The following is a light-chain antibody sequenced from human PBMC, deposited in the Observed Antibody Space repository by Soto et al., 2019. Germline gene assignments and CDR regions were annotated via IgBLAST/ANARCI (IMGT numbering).Light chain of an antibody. J-gene: IGKJ1*01. CDR2: DAS. Sequence: EIVLTQSPATLSLSPGERATLSCRASQSINRHLAWYRQKPGQAPRLLIYDASNRATGIPARFSGSGSGTEFTLTISSLQSEDFAVYYCQQYNNWPPGTFGQGTKVDIK. CDR3: QQYNNWPPGT. CDR1: QSINRH. V-gene: IGKV3-15*01.